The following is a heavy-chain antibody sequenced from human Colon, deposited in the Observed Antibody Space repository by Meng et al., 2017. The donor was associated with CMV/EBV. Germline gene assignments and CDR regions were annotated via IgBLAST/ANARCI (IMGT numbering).Heavy chain of an antibody. CDR1: GFTFSNFW. D-gene: IGHD6-19*01. CDR2: INGAGTFT. J-gene: IGHJ4*02. Sequence: GGSLRLSCAASGFTFSNFWMHWVRQVPGKGLGWVSRINGAGTFTNYADSVKGRFNITRDNAENKLYLQMNSLRAEDTAVYYCVSSGNNFGHYFDHWGQGTLVTVSS. CDR3: VSSGNNFGHYFDH. V-gene: IGHV3-74*01.